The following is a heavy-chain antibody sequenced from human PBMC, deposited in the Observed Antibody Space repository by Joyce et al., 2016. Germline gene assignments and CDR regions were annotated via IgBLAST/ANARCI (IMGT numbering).Heavy chain of an antibody. V-gene: IGHV3-33*01. J-gene: IGHJ4*02. CDR1: GFSLTNYV. CDR3: ARGGPAQAFDY. Sequence: QVQLVESGGGVVQPGRCLRLSCAASGFSLTNYVMHWVRQAPGEGLEWVAVLYYDGNNKYYADYVKGRLTISRDTSTNTLFLHMNSLRADDTGLYYCARGGPAQAFDYWGQGAVITVSS. CDR2: LYYDGNNK.